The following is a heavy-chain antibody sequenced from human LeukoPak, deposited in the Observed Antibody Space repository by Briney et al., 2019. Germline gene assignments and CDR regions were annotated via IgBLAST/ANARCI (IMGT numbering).Heavy chain of an antibody. Sequence: PGGSLRLSCAASGFTFDDYGMSWVRQAPGKGLEWVSGINWNGGSTGYADSVKGRFTISRDNAKNSLYLQMNRLRAEDTALYYCARVGAEGFYYMDVWGKGTTVTVSS. CDR1: GFTFDDYG. J-gene: IGHJ6*03. CDR2: INWNGGST. V-gene: IGHV3-20*04. CDR3: ARVGAEGFYYMDV.